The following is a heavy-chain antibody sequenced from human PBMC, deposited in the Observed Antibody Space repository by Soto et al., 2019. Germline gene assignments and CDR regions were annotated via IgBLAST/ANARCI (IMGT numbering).Heavy chain of an antibody. Sequence: PSQTLSLTCAISGDSVSSNSAAWNWIRQSPSRGFEWLGRTYYRSKWYNDYAVSVKSRITINPDTSKNQFSLQLNSVTPDDTAVYYCAKVLWGVAGPVDPFDYWGQGTLVTVSS. CDR2: TYYRSKWYN. D-gene: IGHD6-19*01. CDR3: AKVLWGVAGPVDPFDY. V-gene: IGHV6-1*01. CDR1: GDSVSSNSAA. J-gene: IGHJ4*02.